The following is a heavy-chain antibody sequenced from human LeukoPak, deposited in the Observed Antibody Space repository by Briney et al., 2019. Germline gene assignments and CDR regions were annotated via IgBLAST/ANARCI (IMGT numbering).Heavy chain of an antibody. J-gene: IGHJ5*02. CDR3: ARVGSSSLCP. D-gene: IGHD6-13*01. CDR1: GYTFTGYY. V-gene: IGHV7-4-1*02. Sequence: GASVKVSCKASGYTFTGYYMHWVRQAPGQGLEWMGWINTNTGNPTYAQGFTGRFVFSLDTSVSTAYLQISSLKAEDTAVYYCARVGSSSLCPWGQGTLVTVSS. CDR2: INTNTGNP.